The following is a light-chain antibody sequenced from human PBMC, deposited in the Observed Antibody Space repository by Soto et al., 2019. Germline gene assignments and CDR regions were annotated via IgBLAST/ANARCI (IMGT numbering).Light chain of an antibody. CDR2: AAS. CDR1: QDISSW. J-gene: IGKJ4*01. CDR3: QQGDSFPFT. V-gene: IGKV1-12*01. Sequence: DIQMTQSPSSVSASVGDRVTITCRASQDISSWVARYQQKPGKAPKLLISAASSLQSGVPRRFSGSGSGTYFTLIISSLQPEDFATYFCQQGDSFPFTFGGGTKVEIK.